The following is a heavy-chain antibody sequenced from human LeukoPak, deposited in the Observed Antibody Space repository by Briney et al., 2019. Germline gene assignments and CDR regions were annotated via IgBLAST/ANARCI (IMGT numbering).Heavy chain of an antibody. Sequence: GGSLRLSCAASGFTFDDYAMHWVRQAPGKGLEWVSGISWNSGSIGYADSVKGRFTISRDNAKNSLYLQMNSLRAEDTALYYCAKDPDGGMVGNFDYWSQGTLVTVSS. D-gene: IGHD2-15*01. CDR3: AKDPDGGMVGNFDY. CDR2: ISWNSGSI. CDR1: GFTFDDYA. V-gene: IGHV3-9*01. J-gene: IGHJ4*02.